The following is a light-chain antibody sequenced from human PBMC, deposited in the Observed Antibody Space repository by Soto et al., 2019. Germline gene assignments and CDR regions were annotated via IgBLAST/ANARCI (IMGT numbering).Light chain of an antibody. CDR3: QQYDNLPLT. V-gene: IGKV1-33*01. Sequence: DIQMTQSPSSLSASVGDRVTITCQASQDIKNYLNWYQQKSGKAPKLLIYDASDLETGVPSRFSGSGSGTDFTFTINSLQPEDIATYYCQQYDNLPLTLGGGTKV. CDR2: DAS. J-gene: IGKJ4*01. CDR1: QDIKNY.